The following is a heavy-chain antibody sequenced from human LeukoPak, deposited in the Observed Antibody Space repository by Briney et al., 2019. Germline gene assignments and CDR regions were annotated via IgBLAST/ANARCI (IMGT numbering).Heavy chain of an antibody. J-gene: IGHJ4*02. Sequence: GRSLRLSCAASGFTFSSYAMHWVRQAPGKGLEWVAVISYDGSNKYYADSVKGRFTISRDNSKNTLYLQMNSLRAEDTAVYYCAKVGGYDFSYYFDYWGQGTLVTVSS. D-gene: IGHD5-12*01. CDR2: ISYDGSNK. CDR3: AKVGGYDFSYYFDY. V-gene: IGHV3-30-3*01. CDR1: GFTFSSYA.